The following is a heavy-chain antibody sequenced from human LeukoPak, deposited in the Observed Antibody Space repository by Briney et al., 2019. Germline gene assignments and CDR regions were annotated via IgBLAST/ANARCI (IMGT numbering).Heavy chain of an antibody. D-gene: IGHD3-10*01. V-gene: IGHV6-1*01. Sequence: SQTLSLTCAISGDSVSSNSAAWSWIRQSPSRGLEWLRRTYYRSKWYNDYAVSVKSRITINPDTSKNQFSLQLNSVTPEDTAVYYCARGSDNYGPGTSGPWGQGTLVTVSS. CDR2: TYYRSKWYN. J-gene: IGHJ5*02. CDR3: ARGSDNYGPGTSGP. CDR1: GDSVSSNSAA.